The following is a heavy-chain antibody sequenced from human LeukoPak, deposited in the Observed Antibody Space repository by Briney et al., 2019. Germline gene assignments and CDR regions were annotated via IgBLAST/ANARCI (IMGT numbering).Heavy chain of an antibody. V-gene: IGHV4-39*01. D-gene: IGHD3-10*01. Sequence: PSETLSLTCSVSGGSIRSSRYYWGWIRQPPGKGLEWIASIYESGSSYYNPSLRSRVAMSVDTSTNQFSLKLSAVTAADTAVYFCARLGWLYGSGSMNWFDHWGRGILVTVSS. CDR2: IYESGSS. CDR3: ARLGWLYGSGSMNWFDH. J-gene: IGHJ5*02. CDR1: GGSIRSSRYY.